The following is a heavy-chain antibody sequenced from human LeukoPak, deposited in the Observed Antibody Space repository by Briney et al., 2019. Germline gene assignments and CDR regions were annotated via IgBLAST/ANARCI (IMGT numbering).Heavy chain of an antibody. CDR3: ARRGIAAPLDP. V-gene: IGHV4-39*01. Sequence: SETLSLTCTVSGGSISSSSYYWGWIRQPPGKGLEWIGSIYYSGSTYYNPSLKSRVTISVDTSKNQSSLKLSSVTAADTAVYYCARRGIAAPLDPWGQGTLVTVSS. CDR1: GGSISSSSYY. J-gene: IGHJ5*02. CDR2: IYYSGST. D-gene: IGHD6-13*01.